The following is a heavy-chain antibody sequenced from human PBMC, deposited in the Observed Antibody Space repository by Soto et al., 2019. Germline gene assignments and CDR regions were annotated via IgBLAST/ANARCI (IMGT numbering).Heavy chain of an antibody. J-gene: IGHJ6*03. CDR1: GGSISSYY. Sequence: SETLSLTCTVSGGSISSYYWSWIRQPPGKGLEWIGYIYYSGSTNYNPSLKSRVTISVDTSKNQFSLKLSSVTAADTAVYYCARATAKYANSYYFYYMDVWGKGTTVTVSS. V-gene: IGHV4-59*01. CDR3: ARATAKYANSYYFYYMDV. CDR2: IYYSGST. D-gene: IGHD3-16*01.